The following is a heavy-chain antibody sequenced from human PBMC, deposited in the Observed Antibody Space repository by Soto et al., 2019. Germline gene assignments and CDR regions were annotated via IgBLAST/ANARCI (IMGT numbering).Heavy chain of an antibody. CDR3: ARDFAGGSYYYYYGMDV. CDR2: INSSSSYI. Sequence: EVQLVESGGGLVKPGGSLRLSCAASGFTFSSYSMNWVRQAPGKGLEWVSSINSSSSYIYYPDSVKGRFTISRDNAKNSLFPQMNSLRAEDTAVYYCARDFAGGSYYYYYGMDVWGQGTTVTVSS. J-gene: IGHJ6*02. V-gene: IGHV3-21*01. D-gene: IGHD1-26*01. CDR1: GFTFSSYS.